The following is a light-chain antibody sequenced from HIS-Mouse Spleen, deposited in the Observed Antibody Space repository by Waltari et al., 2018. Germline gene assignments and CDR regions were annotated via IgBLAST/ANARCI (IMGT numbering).Light chain of an antibody. CDR2: DAS. J-gene: IGKJ4*01. CDR1: QSVSSY. V-gene: IGKV3-11*01. CDR3: QQRSNWPT. Sequence: EIVLTQSPATLSLSPGERATLPCRASQSVSSYLAWYQQKPGQAPRPLIYDASNRATGIPARFSGSGSGTDFTLTISSLEPEDFAVYYCQQRSNWPTFGGGTKVEIK.